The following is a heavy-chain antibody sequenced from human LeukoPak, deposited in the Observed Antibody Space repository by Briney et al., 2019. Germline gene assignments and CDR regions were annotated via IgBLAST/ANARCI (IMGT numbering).Heavy chain of an antibody. V-gene: IGHV3-23*01. J-gene: IGHJ4*02. CDR1: GFTFSSYA. Sequence: GGSLRHSCAASGFTFSSYAMSWVRQAPGKGLEWVSAISGGGGDTYHADSVKGRFTISRDNSKNTLYLQMNSLRAEDTAVYYCAKEMEAAGSTRGSFDYWGQGTLVTVS. D-gene: IGHD6-13*01. CDR3: AKEMEAAGSTRGSFDY. CDR2: ISGGGGDT.